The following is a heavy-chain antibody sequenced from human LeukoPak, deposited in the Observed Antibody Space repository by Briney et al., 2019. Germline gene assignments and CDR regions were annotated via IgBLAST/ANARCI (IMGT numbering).Heavy chain of an antibody. CDR2: IKQDGSQK. D-gene: IGHD3-10*01. CDR3: ARGGRPDY. V-gene: IGHV3-7*01. Sequence: GGSLRLSCAASGFTFSSYWMTWVRQAPGKGLEWVANIKQDGSQKYYVDSVKGRFSISRDNAKNSLYLQMSSLRAEDTAVYYCARGGRPDYWGQGTLVTVSS. J-gene: IGHJ4*02. CDR1: GFTFSSYW.